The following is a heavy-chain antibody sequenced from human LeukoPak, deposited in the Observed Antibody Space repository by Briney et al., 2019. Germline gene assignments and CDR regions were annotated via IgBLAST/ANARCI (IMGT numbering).Heavy chain of an antibody. J-gene: IGHJ4*02. CDR3: ASRWLGHYYFDY. Sequence: PSETLSLTCTVSGGSISSYYWSWIRQPPGKGLEWIGYIYYSGSTNYNPSLKSRVTISVDTSKNQFSLKLSSVTAADTAVYYCASRWLGHYYFDYWGQGTLVTVSS. V-gene: IGHV4-59*01. CDR2: IYYSGST. D-gene: IGHD6-19*01. CDR1: GGSISSYY.